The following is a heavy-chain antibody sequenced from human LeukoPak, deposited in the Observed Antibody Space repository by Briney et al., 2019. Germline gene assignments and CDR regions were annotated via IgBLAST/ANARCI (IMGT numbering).Heavy chain of an antibody. CDR2: ISGSGGST. J-gene: IGHJ4*02. CDR1: GFTFSSYA. CDR3: ANSNLRITIFPPFDY. V-gene: IGHV3-23*01. D-gene: IGHD3-9*01. Sequence: GGSLRLSCAASGFTFSSYAMSWVRQAPGKGLEWVSAISGSGGSTYYADSVKGRFTISSDNSKNTLYLQMDSLRAEDTDVYYCANSNLRITIFPPFDYWGQGTLVTVSS.